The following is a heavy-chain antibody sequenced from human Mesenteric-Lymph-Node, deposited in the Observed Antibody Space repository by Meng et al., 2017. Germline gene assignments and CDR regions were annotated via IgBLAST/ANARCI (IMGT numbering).Heavy chain of an antibody. V-gene: IGHV3-23*01. CDR3: AKGRGYCSGGACYTDY. CDR1: GFTFSSYA. D-gene: IGHD2-15*01. CDR2: ISGSGGST. J-gene: IGHJ4*02. Sequence: GESLKISCAASGFTFSSYAMSWVRQAPGKGLEWVSAISGSGGSTYHADSVKGRFTISRDNSKKTVSLQMNSLSAEDTAVYFCAKGRGYCSGGACYTDYWGQGTLVTVSS.